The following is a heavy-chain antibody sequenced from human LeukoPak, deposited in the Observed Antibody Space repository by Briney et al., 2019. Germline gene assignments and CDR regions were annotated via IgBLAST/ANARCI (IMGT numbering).Heavy chain of an antibody. CDR1: GFSFSSYA. V-gene: IGHV3-23*01. CDR3: AKDRSGWHYFDQ. Sequence: GGSLRLSCAASGFSFSSYAMNWVRQAPGKGLEWVSVISSSGGSTYYADSVKGRFTISRDNSKNLLYVQMSSLRAEDTAVYYCAKDRSGWHYFDQWGQGTLVTVSS. D-gene: IGHD6-19*01. J-gene: IGHJ4*02. CDR2: ISSSGGST.